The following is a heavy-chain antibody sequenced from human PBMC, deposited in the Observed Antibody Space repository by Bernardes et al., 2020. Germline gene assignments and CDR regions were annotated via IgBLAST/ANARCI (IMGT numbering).Heavy chain of an antibody. CDR1: GFTVSANY. CDR3: ARAVGAVTTFH. V-gene: IGHV3-53*01. CDR2: IYSGGNT. Sequence: GGSLRLSCAASGFTVSANYLSWVRQAPGKGLEWVSIIYSGGNTNYADSVKGRFTISRDNSKNTLYLQMNSLRAEDTAIYYCARAVGAVTTFHWGQGTLVTVSS. J-gene: IGHJ4*02. D-gene: IGHD4-17*01.